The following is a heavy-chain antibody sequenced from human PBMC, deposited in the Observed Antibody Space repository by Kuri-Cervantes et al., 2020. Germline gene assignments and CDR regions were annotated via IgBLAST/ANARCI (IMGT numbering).Heavy chain of an antibody. CDR2: IYYSGST. D-gene: IGHD4-17*01. Sequence: GSLRLSCTVSGGSISSRSYYWSWIRQPPGKGLEWIGYIYYSGSTNYNPSLKSRVTISADSSKNQFSLNLSSVTAADTAVYYCAREIDYGDYGWFDSWGQGTLVTVSS. CDR3: AREIDYGDYGWFDS. CDR1: GGSISSRSYY. J-gene: IGHJ5*01. V-gene: IGHV4-61*01.